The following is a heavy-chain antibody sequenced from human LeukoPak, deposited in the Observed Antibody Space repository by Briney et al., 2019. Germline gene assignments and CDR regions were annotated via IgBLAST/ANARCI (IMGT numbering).Heavy chain of an antibody. V-gene: IGHV4-4*07. J-gene: IGHJ5*02. D-gene: IGHD6-19*01. CDR2: IYTSGST. Sequence: SETLSLTCTVSGGSISSYYWSWIRQPAGKGLEWIGRIYTSGSTNYNPSLKSRVTMSVDTSKNQFSLKLSSVTAADTAVYYCARDRFWAVAGTWWWFDPWGQGTLVTVSS. CDR3: ARDRFWAVAGTWWWFDP. CDR1: GGSISSYY.